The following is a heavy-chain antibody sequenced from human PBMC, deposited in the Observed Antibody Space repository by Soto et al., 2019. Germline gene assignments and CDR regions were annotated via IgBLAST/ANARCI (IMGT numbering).Heavy chain of an antibody. CDR2: ISGSGGST. CDR1: GFTFSSYA. D-gene: IGHD6-19*01. CDR3: ANVCYHSSGWANFDY. V-gene: IGHV3-23*01. J-gene: IGHJ4*02. Sequence: EVQLLESGGGVVQPGGSLRLSCAASGFTFSSYAMSWVRQAPGKGLAWVSAISGSGGSTSYADSVKDRFTIYGDNSKNTLSLPMNSLMDEDTAVYYCANVCYHSSGWANFDYWGQGTLVTVSS.